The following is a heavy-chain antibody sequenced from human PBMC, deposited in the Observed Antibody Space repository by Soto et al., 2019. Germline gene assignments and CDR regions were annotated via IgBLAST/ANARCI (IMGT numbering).Heavy chain of an antibody. CDR1: GYTFTSYY. J-gene: IGHJ3*02. D-gene: IGHD2-8*01. V-gene: IGHV1-46*01. CDR3: ARSRLMVYDAFDI. Sequence: ASLKVSCKASGYTFTSYYMHWVRQAPGQGLEWMGVINPSGGSTSYAQKFQGRVTMTRDTSTSTVYMELSSLRSEDTAVYYCARSRLMVYDAFDIWGHGTMVTV. CDR2: INPSGGST.